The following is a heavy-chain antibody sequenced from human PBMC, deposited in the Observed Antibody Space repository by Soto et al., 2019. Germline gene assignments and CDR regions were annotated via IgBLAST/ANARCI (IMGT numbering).Heavy chain of an antibody. CDR3: TTSVPDYGSGSTIDY. CDR2: IKSKTDGGTT. Sequence: GGSLRLSCAASGFTFSNAWMSWVRQAPGKGLEWVGRIKSKTDGGTTDYAAPVKGRFTISRDDSKNTLYLQMNSLKTEDTAVYYCTTSVPDYGSGSTIDYWGQGTLVTVSS. J-gene: IGHJ4*02. D-gene: IGHD3-10*01. CDR1: GFTFSNAW. V-gene: IGHV3-15*01.